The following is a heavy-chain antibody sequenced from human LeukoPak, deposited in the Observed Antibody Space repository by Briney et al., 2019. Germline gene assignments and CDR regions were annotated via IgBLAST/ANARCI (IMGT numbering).Heavy chain of an antibody. V-gene: IGHV1-2*02. Sequence: ASVKVSCKASGYTFSGYYLQWVRQAPGQGLEWMGWINPDSGGTEYAQRFQGRVTMTRDKSISTAYMELSGLRSDDTAVYYCASDHCNANRCYEDYYNGVDVWGQGTTVTVSS. D-gene: IGHD2-2*01. CDR1: GYTFSGYY. J-gene: IGHJ6*02. CDR2: INPDSGGT. CDR3: ASDHCNANRCYEDYYNGVDV.